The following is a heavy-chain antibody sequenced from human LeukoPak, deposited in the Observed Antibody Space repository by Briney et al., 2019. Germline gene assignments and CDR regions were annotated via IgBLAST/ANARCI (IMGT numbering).Heavy chain of an antibody. J-gene: IGHJ4*02. CDR1: GYTFTSYG. V-gene: IGHV1-18*01. Sequence: GASVKVSCKASGYTFTSYGISWVRQAPGQGLEWMGWISAYNGNTNYAQKLQGRVTMTTDTSTSTAYMELRSLRSGDTAVYYCATDVAAAYYFDYWGQGTLVTVSS. D-gene: IGHD6-19*01. CDR3: ATDVAAAYYFDY. CDR2: ISAYNGNT.